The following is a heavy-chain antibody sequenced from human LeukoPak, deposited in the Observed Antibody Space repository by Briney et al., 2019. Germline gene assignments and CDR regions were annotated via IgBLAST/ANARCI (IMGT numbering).Heavy chain of an antibody. Sequence: SETLSLTCAVSGGSISSGGYSWSWIRQPPGKGLEWIGYIYHSGSTYYNPSLKSRVTISVDRSKNQFSLKLSSVTAADTAVYYCARGNGGNSAFVYWGQGTLVTVSS. J-gene: IGHJ4*02. CDR3: ARGNGGNSAFVY. V-gene: IGHV4-30-2*01. D-gene: IGHD4-23*01. CDR2: IYHSGST. CDR1: GGSISSGGYS.